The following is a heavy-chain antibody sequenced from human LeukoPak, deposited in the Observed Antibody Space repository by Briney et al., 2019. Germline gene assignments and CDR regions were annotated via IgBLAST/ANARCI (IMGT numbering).Heavy chain of an antibody. CDR2: IVSSSGST. CDR1: GFSFSNYA. J-gene: IGHJ4*02. CDR3: AKGAYDYVELGYFDY. Sequence: GGFLRLSCAASGFSFSNYAMSWVRQAPGKGLEWVSLIVSSSGSTFYADSVKGRFTISRDNSKNTLYLQMNSLRAEDTAVYYCAKGAYDYVELGYFDYWGQGTLVTVSS. D-gene: IGHD5-12*01. V-gene: IGHV3-23*01.